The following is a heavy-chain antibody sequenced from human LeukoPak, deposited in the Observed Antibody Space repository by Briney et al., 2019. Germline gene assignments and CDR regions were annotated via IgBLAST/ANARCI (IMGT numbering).Heavy chain of an antibody. CDR1: GYTFTGYY. J-gene: IGHJ6*03. D-gene: IGHD3-3*01. CDR3: ARVPAYYDFWSGLAQYYYYMDV. Sequence: GASVKVSCKASGYTFTGYYMHWVRQAPGQGLEWMGWINPNSGGTNYAQKFQGRVTMTRDTSISTAYMELSRLRSDDTAVYYCARVPAYYDFWSGLAQYYYYMDVWGKGTTVIVSS. V-gene: IGHV1-2*02. CDR2: INPNSGGT.